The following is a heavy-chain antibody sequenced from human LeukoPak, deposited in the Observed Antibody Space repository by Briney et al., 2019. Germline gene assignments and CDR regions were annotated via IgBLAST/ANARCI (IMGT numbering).Heavy chain of an antibody. V-gene: IGHV4-34*01. CDR2: INHSGST. CDR1: GGSFSGYY. Sequence: SETLSLTCAVYGGSFSGYYWSWIRQPPGKGLEWIGEINHSGSTNYNPSLKSRVTISVDTSKNQFSLKLSSVTAADTAVYYCARDCSSTSCPLATHNYGMDVWGQGTTVTVSS. J-gene: IGHJ6*02. D-gene: IGHD2-2*01. CDR3: ARDCSSTSCPLATHNYGMDV.